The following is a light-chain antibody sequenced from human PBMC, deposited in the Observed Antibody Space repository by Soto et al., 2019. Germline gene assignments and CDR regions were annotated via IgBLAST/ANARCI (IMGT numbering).Light chain of an antibody. CDR3: ETWDSNTWV. CDR1: SGHSSYI. J-gene: IGLJ3*02. V-gene: IGLV4-60*03. Sequence: QPVLTQSSSASASLGSSVKLTCTLSSGHSSYIIAWHQQQPGKAPRYLMKLEGSGSYNKGSGVPDRFSGSSSGADRYLTISNLQSEDEGDYYCETWDSNTWVLGGGTKLTVL. CDR2: LEGSGSY.